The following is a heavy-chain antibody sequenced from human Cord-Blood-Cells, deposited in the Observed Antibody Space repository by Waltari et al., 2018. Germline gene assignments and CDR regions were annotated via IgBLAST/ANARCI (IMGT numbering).Heavy chain of an antibody. D-gene: IGHD3-10*01. Sequence: EVQLVESGGGLVKPGGSLRLSCAASGFTFSSYSMNWVRQAPGKGLEWVSSISSSSSYIYYADSVKGRFTISRDNAKNSLYLQMNSLRAEDTAVYYCARSGYFGDAFDIWGQGTMVTVPS. CDR2: ISSSSSYI. V-gene: IGHV3-21*01. J-gene: IGHJ3*02. CDR1: GFTFSSYS. CDR3: ARSGYFGDAFDI.